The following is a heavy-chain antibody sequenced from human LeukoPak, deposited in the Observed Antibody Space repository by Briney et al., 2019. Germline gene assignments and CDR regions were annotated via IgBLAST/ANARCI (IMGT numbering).Heavy chain of an antibody. J-gene: IGHJ3*02. CDR3: ARDKPGRYCSGGSCCSDAFDI. CDR2: IYTSGST. Sequence: SETLSLTCTVSGGSISSYYWSWIRQPAGKGLEWIGRIYTSGSTNYNPSLKSRVTMSVDTSKNQFSLKLSSVTAADTAVYYCARDKPGRYCSGGSCCSDAFDIWGQGTMVTVSS. CDR1: GGSISSYY. V-gene: IGHV4-4*07. D-gene: IGHD2-15*01.